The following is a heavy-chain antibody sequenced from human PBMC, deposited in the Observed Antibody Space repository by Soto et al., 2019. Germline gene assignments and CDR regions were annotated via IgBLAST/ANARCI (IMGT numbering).Heavy chain of an antibody. CDR1: GFTFSSYE. CDR2: ISSSGSTI. CDR3: ARDFRTPTVVTPYYYYYYMDV. D-gene: IGHD4-17*01. V-gene: IGHV3-48*03. J-gene: IGHJ6*03. Sequence: GGSLRLSCAASGFTFSSYEMNWVRQAPGKGLEWVSYISSSGSTIYYADSVKGRFTISRDNAKNSLYLQMNSLRAEDTAVYYCARDFRTPTVVTPYYYYYYMDVWGKGTTVTVSS.